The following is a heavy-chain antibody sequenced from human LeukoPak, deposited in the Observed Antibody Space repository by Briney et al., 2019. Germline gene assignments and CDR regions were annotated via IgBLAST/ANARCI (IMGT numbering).Heavy chain of an antibody. CDR3: VRDFSNYVAFFDS. CDR2: IRYDELQD. CDR1: GFTFSSYG. J-gene: IGHJ4*02. Sequence: GGSLRLSCAASGFTFSSYGMHWVRQAPGKGLEWVAFIRYDELQDYYADSVRGRFTISRDNSKSALYLQMGSLRPEDTAMYYCVRDFSNYVAFFDSWGQGVLVTVSS. D-gene: IGHD4-11*01. V-gene: IGHV3-30*02.